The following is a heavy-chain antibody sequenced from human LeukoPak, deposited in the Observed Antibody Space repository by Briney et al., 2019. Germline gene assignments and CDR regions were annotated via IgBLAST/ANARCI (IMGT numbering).Heavy chain of an antibody. CDR1: GYTFTSYG. Sequence: ASVKVSCKASGYTFTSYGISWVRQAPGQGLEWMGWISAYNGNTNYAQKFQGRVTMTRDTSISTAYMELSRLRSDDTAVYYCARGFLYYYYYMDVWGKGTTVTISS. D-gene: IGHD2/OR15-2a*01. CDR3: ARGFLYYYYYMDV. CDR2: ISAYNGNT. V-gene: IGHV1-18*01. J-gene: IGHJ6*03.